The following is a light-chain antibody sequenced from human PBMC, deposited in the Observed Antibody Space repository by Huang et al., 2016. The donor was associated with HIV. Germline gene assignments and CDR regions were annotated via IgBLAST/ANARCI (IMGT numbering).Light chain of an antibody. CDR2: DAS. V-gene: IGKV3-11*01. CDR1: QSVRSY. Sequence: EIVLKQSPAILSLSPGERSTLSCRASQSVRSYLAWYQQKPGQAPRLLIYDASNRATGIPARFSGIGSGTDFTLTISSLEPEDFAVYYCQQRSNWPLTFGGGTKVEIK. CDR3: QQRSNWPLT. J-gene: IGKJ4*01.